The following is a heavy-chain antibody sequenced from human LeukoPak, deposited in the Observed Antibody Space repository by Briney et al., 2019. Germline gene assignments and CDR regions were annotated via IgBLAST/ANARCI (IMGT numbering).Heavy chain of an antibody. D-gene: IGHD3-22*01. CDR3: AKDRHYDSSGFDY. J-gene: IGHJ4*02. CDR2: ISWNSGSI. V-gene: IGHV3-9*01. CDR1: GFTFSSYA. Sequence: GGSLRLSCAASGFTFSSYAMHWVRQAPGKGLEWVSGISWNSGSIGYADSVKGRFTISRDNAKNSLYLQMNSLRAEDTALYYCAKDRHYDSSGFDYWGQGTLVTVSS.